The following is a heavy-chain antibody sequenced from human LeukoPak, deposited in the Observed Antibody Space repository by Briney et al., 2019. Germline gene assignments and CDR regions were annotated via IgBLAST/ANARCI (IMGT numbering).Heavy chain of an antibody. J-gene: IGHJ4*02. V-gene: IGHV3-11*04. D-gene: IGHD4-17*01. CDR1: GFTFSDYY. CDR2: ISSSGSTR. CDR3: ARDWHNTVFFDY. Sequence: GGSLRLSCATSGFTFSDYYISWIRQAPGKGLEWVSYISSSGSTRYYADSVRGGFSISMHNAKTSLYLQMNSLRAEDTAVYYCARDWHNTVFFDYWGQGTLVTVSS.